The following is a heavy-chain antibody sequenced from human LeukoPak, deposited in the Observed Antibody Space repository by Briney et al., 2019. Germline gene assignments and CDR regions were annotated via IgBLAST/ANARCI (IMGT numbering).Heavy chain of an antibody. CDR1: GYTFTSYG. J-gene: IGHJ6*03. Sequence: ASVKVSCKASGYTFTSYGISWVRQAPGQGLEWMGWISAYNGNTNYAQKFQGRVTMTEDTSTDTAYMELSSLRSEDTAVYYCATDPPYSSSWSGNYYYYMDVWGKGTTVTVSS. D-gene: IGHD6-13*01. CDR2: ISAYNGNT. CDR3: ATDPPYSSSWSGNYYYYMDV. V-gene: IGHV1-18*01.